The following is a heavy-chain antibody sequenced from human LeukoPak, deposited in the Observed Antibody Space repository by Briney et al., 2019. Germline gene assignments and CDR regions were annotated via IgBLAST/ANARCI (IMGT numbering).Heavy chain of an antibody. J-gene: IGHJ5*02. V-gene: IGHV1-2*02. D-gene: IGHD2-2*01. CDR3: ARVPALGRYCSSTSCSGWFDP. CDR1: GYTFTGYY. CDR2: INPNSGGT. Sequence: VASVKVSCKASGYTFTGYYMHWVRQAPGQGLEWMGWINPNSGGTNYAQKFQGRVTMTRDTSISTAYMELSRLRSDDTAVYYCARVPALGRYCSSTSCSGWFDPWGQGTLVTVSS.